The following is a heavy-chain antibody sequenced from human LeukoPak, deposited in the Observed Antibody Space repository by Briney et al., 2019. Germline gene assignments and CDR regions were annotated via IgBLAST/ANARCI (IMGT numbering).Heavy chain of an antibody. CDR3: ARVRIAAAGSDY. V-gene: IGHV3-21*01. CDR1: GFTFSSYS. CDR2: ISSSSSYI. Sequence: KPGESLRLSCAASGFTFSSYSMNWVRQAPGKGLEWVSSISSSSSYIYYADSVKGRFTISRDNAKNSLYLQMNSLRAEDTAVYYCARVRIAAAGSDYWGQGTLVTVSS. J-gene: IGHJ4*02. D-gene: IGHD6-13*01.